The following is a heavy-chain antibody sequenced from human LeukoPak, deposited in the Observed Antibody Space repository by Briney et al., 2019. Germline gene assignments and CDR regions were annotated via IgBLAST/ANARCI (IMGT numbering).Heavy chain of an antibody. CDR1: GGSITTYY. V-gene: IGHV4-59*12. CDR3: ARIGYYDSSGYSRIIDY. D-gene: IGHD3-22*01. J-gene: IGHJ4*02. Sequence: PSETLSLTCTVSGGSITTYYWSWIRQPPGKGLEWIGYIYHSGSTNYNPSLKSRVTISVDTSKNQFSLKLSSVTAADTAVYYCARIGYYDSSGYSRIIDYWGQGTLVTVSS. CDR2: IYHSGST.